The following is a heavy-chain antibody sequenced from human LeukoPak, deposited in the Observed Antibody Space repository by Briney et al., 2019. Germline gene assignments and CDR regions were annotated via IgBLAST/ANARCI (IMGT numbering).Heavy chain of an antibody. CDR1: GFTFSSYW. J-gene: IGHJ6*02. CDR3: ARDRVVVVAATGGLGY. CDR2: IKSDGCST. V-gene: IGHV3-74*01. Sequence: PGGSLRLSCAASGFTFSSYWMHWVRQAPGKGLVWVSRIKSDGCSTSYADSVKGRFTISRDNAKNTLYLQMNSLRAEDTAVYYCARDRVVVVAATGGLGYWGQGTTVTVSS. D-gene: IGHD2-15*01.